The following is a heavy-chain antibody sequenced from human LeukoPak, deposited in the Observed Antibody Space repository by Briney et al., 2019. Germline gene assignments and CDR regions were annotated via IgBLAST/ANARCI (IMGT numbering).Heavy chain of an antibody. Sequence: PSQTLSLTCAVPGGSISGGDYSWSWVRLPPGEGLEWIGCIYHSGSTYYNPSLKSRVTISVDRSKTQFSLKLSSVTAAATAVYYCARDYHPRMSANNWFDPWGQGTLVTVSS. CDR1: GGSISGGDYS. CDR2: IYHSGST. CDR3: ARDYHPRMSANNWFDP. V-gene: IGHV4-30-2*01. J-gene: IGHJ5*02. D-gene: IGHD6-25*01.